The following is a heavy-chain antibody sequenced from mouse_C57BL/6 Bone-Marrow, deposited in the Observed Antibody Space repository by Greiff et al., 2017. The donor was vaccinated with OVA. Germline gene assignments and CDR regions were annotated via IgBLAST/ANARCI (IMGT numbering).Heavy chain of an antibody. Sequence: DVQLQESGGGLVKPGGSLKLSCAASGFTFSDYGMHWVRQAPEKGLEWVAYISSGSSTIYYADTVKGRFTISRDNAKNTLFLQMTSLRSEDTAMYYCAREDYGSSSAYWGQGTLVTVSA. CDR1: GFTFSDYG. J-gene: IGHJ3*01. CDR2: ISSGSSTI. D-gene: IGHD1-1*01. V-gene: IGHV5-17*01. CDR3: AREDYGSSSAY.